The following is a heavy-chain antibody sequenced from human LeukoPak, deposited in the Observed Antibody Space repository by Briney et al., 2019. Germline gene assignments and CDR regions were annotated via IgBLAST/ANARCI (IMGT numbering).Heavy chain of an antibody. CDR1: GYSFTSYW. V-gene: IGHV5-51*01. Sequence: GESLKISCKGSGYSFTSYWIGWVRQMPGKGLEWMGIIYPGDSDTRYGPSFQGQVTISADKSISTAYLQWSSLKASDTAMYYCARLTTDYYDSSGYGRYWGQGTLVTVSS. CDR3: ARLTTDYYDSSGYGRY. J-gene: IGHJ4*02. D-gene: IGHD3-22*01. CDR2: IYPGDSDT.